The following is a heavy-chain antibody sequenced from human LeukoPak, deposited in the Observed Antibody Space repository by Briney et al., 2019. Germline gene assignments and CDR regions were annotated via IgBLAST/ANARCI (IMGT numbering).Heavy chain of an antibody. V-gene: IGHV1-69*04. J-gene: IGHJ3*02. Sequence: WXXQXPGXXLXWMGXXXXXFGIANYAQKFQGRVTITADKSTSTAYMELSSLRSEDTAVYYCARDGGYCSGGSCPDAFDIWGQGTMVTVSS. CDR3: ARDGGYCSGGSCPDAFDI. CDR2: XXXXFGIA. D-gene: IGHD2-15*01.